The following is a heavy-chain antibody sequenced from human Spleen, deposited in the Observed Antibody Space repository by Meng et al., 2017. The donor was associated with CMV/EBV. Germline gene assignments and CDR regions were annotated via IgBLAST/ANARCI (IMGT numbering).Heavy chain of an antibody. CDR3: ARVGVLAYAMRGAFDI. V-gene: IGHV1-8*01. Sequence: ASVKVSCKASGYSFSTFDFNWVRQANGQGLEWVGWMTPNGGDTGLAQRFQGRVTMTGDTLTSTAYMELSGLRAEDTAVYYCARVGVLAYAMRGAFDIWGQGTVVTVSS. J-gene: IGHJ3*02. CDR1: GYSFSTFD. CDR2: MTPNGGDT. D-gene: IGHD3-16*01.